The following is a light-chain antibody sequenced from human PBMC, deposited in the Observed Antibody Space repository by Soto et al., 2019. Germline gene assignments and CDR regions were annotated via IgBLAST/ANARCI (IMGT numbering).Light chain of an antibody. CDR2: STD. Sequence: QSVQTQPPSASGTPGQRVSISCSGRSSNIGANSVNWYQQIPGTAPKLLIYSTDRRPSGVPDRFSGSKSGTSASLAISGLQSEDEADYYCAAWDDSLNGVVFGGGTKLTVL. J-gene: IGLJ2*01. V-gene: IGLV1-44*01. CDR3: AAWDDSLNGVV. CDR1: SSNIGANS.